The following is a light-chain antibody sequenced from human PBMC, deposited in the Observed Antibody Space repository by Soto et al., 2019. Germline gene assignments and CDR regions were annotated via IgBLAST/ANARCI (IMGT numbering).Light chain of an antibody. Sequence: EIVLTQSPGTLSLSPGERATLSCRASQSVSSSYLAWYQQKPGQAPRFLIYGASSRATGIPDRFSGSGSGTDFTLTISRLEPEDFAVYYCQQYGSSPTLTFGQGTKVEIK. CDR2: GAS. J-gene: IGKJ1*01. CDR3: QQYGSSPTLT. CDR1: QSVSSSY. V-gene: IGKV3-20*01.